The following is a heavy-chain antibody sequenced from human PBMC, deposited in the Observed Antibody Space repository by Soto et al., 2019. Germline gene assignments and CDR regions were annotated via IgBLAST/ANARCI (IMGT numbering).Heavy chain of an antibody. CDR2: IYPGDSDT. Sequence: GESLKISCKGSGYSFTSYWIGWVRQMPGKGLEWVGIIYPGDSDTRYSPSFQGQVTISADKSISTAYLQWSSLKASDTAMYYCARLRYSSSLNYYYYYGMDVWGQGTTVTVSS. CDR3: ARLRYSSSLNYYYYYGMDV. CDR1: GYSFTSYW. J-gene: IGHJ6*02. D-gene: IGHD6-6*01. V-gene: IGHV5-51*01.